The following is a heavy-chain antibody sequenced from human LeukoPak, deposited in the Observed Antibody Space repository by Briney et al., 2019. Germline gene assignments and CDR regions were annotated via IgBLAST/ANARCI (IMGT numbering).Heavy chain of an antibody. J-gene: IGHJ5*02. D-gene: IGHD3-22*01. Sequence: PGGSLRLSCADSGFTFSSYWMHWVRQAPGKGLVWVSRINTDGSSTSYADSLKGRFTISRDNAKNTLYLQMNSLRAEDTALYYCARDLGAYYDSSDNWFDPWGQGTLVTVSS. V-gene: IGHV3-74*01. CDR2: INTDGSST. CDR1: GFTFSSYW. CDR3: ARDLGAYYDSSDNWFDP.